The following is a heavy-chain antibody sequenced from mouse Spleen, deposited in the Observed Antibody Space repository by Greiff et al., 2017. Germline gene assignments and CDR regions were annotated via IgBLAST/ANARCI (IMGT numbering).Heavy chain of an antibody. J-gene: IGHJ4*01. CDR3: ARHISYGYDGAMDY. CDR2: ISSGGGNT. CDR1: GFTFSSYA. D-gene: IGHD2-2*01. Sequence: EVMLVESGGGLVKLGGSLKLSCAASGFTFSSYAMSWVRQTPEKRLEWVATISSGGGNTYYPDSVKGRFTISRDNAKNTLYLQMSSLKSEDTAMYYCARHISYGYDGAMDYWGQGTSVTVSS. V-gene: IGHV5-9*01.